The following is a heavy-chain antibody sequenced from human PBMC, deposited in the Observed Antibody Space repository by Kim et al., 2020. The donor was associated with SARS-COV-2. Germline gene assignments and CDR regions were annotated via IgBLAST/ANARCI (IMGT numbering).Heavy chain of an antibody. CDR1: GGSFSIYY. CDR3: ARVPQWTNWFDP. CDR2: INHSGST. V-gene: IGHV4-34*01. J-gene: IGHJ5*02. Sequence: SETLSLTCAVYGGSFSIYYWSWIRQPPGKGLEWIGEINHSGSTNYNPSLKSRVTISVDISKSQFSLKLSSVTAADTAVYYCARVPQWTNWFDPWGQGSLV. D-gene: IGHD6-19*01.